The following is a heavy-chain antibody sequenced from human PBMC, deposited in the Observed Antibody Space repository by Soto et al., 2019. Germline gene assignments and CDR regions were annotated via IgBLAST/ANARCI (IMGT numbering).Heavy chain of an antibody. J-gene: IGHJ4*02. CDR1: GFTFSSYA. Sequence: EVQLLESGGGLVQPGGSLRLSCAASGFTFSSYALSWVRQAPGKGLEWVSALSGTGDSADYANSVKGRFTISRDDSKTTLYLVMSSLRVEDTAIYYCARDNGNYGSGSFAHWGQGTLVTVSS. CDR3: ARDNGNYGSGSFAH. V-gene: IGHV3-23*01. D-gene: IGHD3-10*01. CDR2: LSGTGDSA.